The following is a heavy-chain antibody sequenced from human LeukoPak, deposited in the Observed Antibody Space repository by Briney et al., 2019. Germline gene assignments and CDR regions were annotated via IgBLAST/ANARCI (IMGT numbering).Heavy chain of an antibody. V-gene: IGHV3-53*04. J-gene: IGHJ4*02. CDR1: GFTFSTDS. Sequence: GGSLRLSCAASGFTFSTDSMNWVRQAPGKGLEWVSVIYSGGSTYYADSVKGRFTISRHNSKNTLYLQMNSLRAEDTAVYYCARDKGYYDSSGYYYWGQGTLVTVSS. CDR3: ARDKGYYDSSGYYY. D-gene: IGHD3-22*01. CDR2: IYSGGST.